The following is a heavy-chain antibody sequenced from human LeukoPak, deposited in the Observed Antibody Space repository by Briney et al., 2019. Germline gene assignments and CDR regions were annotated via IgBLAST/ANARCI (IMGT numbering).Heavy chain of an antibody. CDR2: INHSGST. J-gene: IGHJ4*02. CDR3: ARGVMGDY. CDR1: GGSFSGYY. D-gene: IGHD2-8*01. V-gene: IGHV4-34*01. Sequence: SETLSLTCAVYGGSFSGYYWSWIRQPPGKGLEWIGEINHSGSTNYNPSLKSRVTISVDTSKNQFSLKLSSVTAADTAVYYCARGVMGDYWGQGTLVTVSS.